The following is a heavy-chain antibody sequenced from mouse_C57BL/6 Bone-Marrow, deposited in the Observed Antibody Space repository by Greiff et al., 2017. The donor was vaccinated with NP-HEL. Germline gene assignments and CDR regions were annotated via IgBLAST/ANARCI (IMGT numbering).Heavy chain of an antibody. V-gene: IGHV2-6*03. CDR2: IWSDGST. CDR3: ARDSSGPWGFDY. D-gene: IGHD3-2*02. CDR1: GFSLTSYG. J-gene: IGHJ2*01. Sequence: VKVVESGPGLVAPSQSLSITCTVSGFSLTSYGVHWVRQPPGKGLEWLVVIWSDGSTTYNSALKSRLSISKDNSKSQVFLKMNSLQTDDTAMYYCARDSSGPWGFDYWGQGTTLTVSS.